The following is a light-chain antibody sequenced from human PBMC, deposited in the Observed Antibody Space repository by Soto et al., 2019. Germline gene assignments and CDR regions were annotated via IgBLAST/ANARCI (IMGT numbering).Light chain of an antibody. CDR1: QSVSSN. Sequence: EIVMTQSPATLSVSPGERATLSCRASQSVSSNLAWYQQISGQAPRLLIYRASTRATGIPARFSGSGSGTEFTLTISSLQSEDFAVYYCQQYYNWPMYTFGQGTKLEIK. V-gene: IGKV3-15*01. CDR2: RAS. CDR3: QQYYNWPMYT. J-gene: IGKJ2*01.